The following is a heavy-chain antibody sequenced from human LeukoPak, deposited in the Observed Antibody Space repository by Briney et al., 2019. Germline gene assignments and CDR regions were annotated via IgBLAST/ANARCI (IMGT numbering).Heavy chain of an antibody. CDR1: GYSITSYW. D-gene: IGHD6-13*01. Sequence: GNSLKMSCKGYGYSITSYWISSMRQMAEQALESRVIIYPGDSDTRYSPSFQGQVTISADKSISTAYLQWSSLKASDTAMYYCARIGGSSSPYYYYYGMDVWGQGTTVTGSS. J-gene: IGHJ6*02. V-gene: IGHV5-51*01. CDR3: ARIGGSSSPYYYYYGMDV. CDR2: IYPGDSDT.